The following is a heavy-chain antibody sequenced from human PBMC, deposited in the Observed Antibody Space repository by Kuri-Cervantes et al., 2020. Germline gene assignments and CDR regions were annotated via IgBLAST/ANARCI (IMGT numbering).Heavy chain of an antibody. CDR2: IYHSGST. CDR3: ARVYNRGRYYYMDV. D-gene: IGHD3-10*01. CDR1: GGSISSSNW. V-gene: IGHV4-4*02. J-gene: IGHJ6*03. Sequence: SETLSLTCAVSGGSISSSNWWSWVRQPPGKGLEWIGEIYHSGSTNYNPSLKSRVTISVDKSKNQFSLKLSSVTAADTAVYYCARVYNRGRYYYMDVWGKGTTVTVSS.